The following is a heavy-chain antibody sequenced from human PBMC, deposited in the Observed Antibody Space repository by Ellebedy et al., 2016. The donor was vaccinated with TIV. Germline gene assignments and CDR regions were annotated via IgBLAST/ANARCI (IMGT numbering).Heavy chain of an antibody. V-gene: IGHV3-7*01. CDR1: GFTXLTSW. CDR2: MNGDGNER. CDR3: TKDGSGTIKF. J-gene: IGHJ4*02. Sequence: PGGSLRLSCAVSGFTXLTSWMIWVRPSPGQGLEWVANMNGDGNERYYVDSVEGRFTISRDNTRNSLYLQMNSLRADDTAVYYCTKDGSGTIKFWGQGTMVTVSS. D-gene: IGHD1-1*01.